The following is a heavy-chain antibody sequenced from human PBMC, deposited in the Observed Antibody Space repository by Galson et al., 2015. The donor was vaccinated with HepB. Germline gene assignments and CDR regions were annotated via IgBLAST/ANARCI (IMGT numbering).Heavy chain of an antibody. D-gene: IGHD3-10*01. CDR3: RIEGSDRKYYYGSGSYYDY. J-gene: IGHJ4*02. Sequence: WVRQAPGKGLEWIGSIYYSGSTYYNPSLKSRVTISVDTSKNQFSLKLSSVTAADTAVYYCRIEGSDRKYYYGSGSYYDYWGQGTLVTVSS. V-gene: IGHV4-39*07. CDR2: IYYSGST.